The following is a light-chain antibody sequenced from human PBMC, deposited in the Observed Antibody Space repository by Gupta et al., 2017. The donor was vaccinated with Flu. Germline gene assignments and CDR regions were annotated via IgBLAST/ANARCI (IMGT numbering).Light chain of an antibody. CDR3: QQDGNSPQN. J-gene: IGKJ2*01. CDR2: GAS. V-gene: IGKV3-20*01. Sequence: EVVLTQSPDTLSVSPGERVTLFCRTSESVSTSHLSWYQHKPGQAPRLLIYGASSRATGIPDRFSGSGSETDFTLTISSLEPEDCAVYYCQQDGNSPQNFGQGTKVDI. CDR1: ESVSTSH.